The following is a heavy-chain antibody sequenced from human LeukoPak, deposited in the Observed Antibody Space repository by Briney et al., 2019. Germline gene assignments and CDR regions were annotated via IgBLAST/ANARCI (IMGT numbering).Heavy chain of an antibody. Sequence: GGSLRLSCAASGFTVSSNYMSWVRQAPGKGLEWVSVIYSGGSTYYADSVKGRFTISRDNSKNTLYLLMNSLRAEDTAVYYCARLIANWFDPWGQGTLVTVSS. D-gene: IGHD3-22*01. CDR2: IYSGGST. J-gene: IGHJ5*02. CDR1: GFTVSSNY. V-gene: IGHV3-53*01. CDR3: ARLIANWFDP.